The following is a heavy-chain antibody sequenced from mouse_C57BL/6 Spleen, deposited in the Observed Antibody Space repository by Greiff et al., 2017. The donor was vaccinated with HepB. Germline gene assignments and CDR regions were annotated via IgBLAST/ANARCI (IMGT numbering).Heavy chain of an antibody. CDR1: GFTFTDYY. V-gene: IGHV7-3*01. D-gene: IGHD1-1*01. CDR3: ARSYSQGAMDY. J-gene: IGHJ4*01. CDR2: IRNKANGYTT. Sequence: EVKLMESGGGLVQPGGSLSLSCAASGFTFTDYYMSWVRQPPGKALEWLGFIRNKANGYTTEYSASVKGRFTISRDNSQSILYLQMNALRAEDSATYYCARSYSQGAMDYWGQGTSVTVSS.